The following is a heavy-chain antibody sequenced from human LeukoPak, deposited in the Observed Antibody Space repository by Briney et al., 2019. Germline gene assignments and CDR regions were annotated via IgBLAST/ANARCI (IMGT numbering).Heavy chain of an antibody. CDR2: ISRSSSTI. J-gene: IGHJ4*02. Sequence: GGSLRLSCAASGFTFSSYSMNWVRQAPGKGLEWVSYISRSSSTIYYADSVKGRFTISRDNAKNSLYLQMNSLRAEDTAVYYCASIDVTSCGYWGQGTLVTVSS. CDR1: GFTFSSYS. CDR3: ASIDVTSCGY. D-gene: IGHD2-2*01. V-gene: IGHV3-48*01.